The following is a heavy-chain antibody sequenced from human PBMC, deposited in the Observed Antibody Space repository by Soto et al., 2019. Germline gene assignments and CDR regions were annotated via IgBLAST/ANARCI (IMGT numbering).Heavy chain of an antibody. Sequence: GGSLRLSCAASGFTFSSYGMHWVRQAPGKGLEWVAVISYDGSNKYYADSVKGRFTISRDNSKNTLYLQMNSLRAEDTAVYYCAKDQQRGVVGGLGPYYYYGMDVWGQGTTVTVSS. CDR2: ISYDGSNK. CDR1: GFTFSSYG. J-gene: IGHJ6*02. CDR3: AKDQQRGVVGGLGPYYYYGMDV. V-gene: IGHV3-30*18. D-gene: IGHD2-2*01.